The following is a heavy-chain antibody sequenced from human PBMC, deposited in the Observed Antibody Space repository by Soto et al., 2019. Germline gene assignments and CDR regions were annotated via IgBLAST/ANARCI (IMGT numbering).Heavy chain of an antibody. D-gene: IGHD2-21*02. CDR2: IIPIFGTA. J-gene: IGHJ4*02. Sequence: SVKVSCKASGGTFSSYAISWVRQAPGQGLEWMGGIIPIFGTANYAQKFQGRVTITADESTSTAYMELSSLRSEDTAVYYCASLAYCGGDCHTYFDYWGQGTLVTAPQ. CDR1: GGTFSSYA. V-gene: IGHV1-69*13. CDR3: ASLAYCGGDCHTYFDY.